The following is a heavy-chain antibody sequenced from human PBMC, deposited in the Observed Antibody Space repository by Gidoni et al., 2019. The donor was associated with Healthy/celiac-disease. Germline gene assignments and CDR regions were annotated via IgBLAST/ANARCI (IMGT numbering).Heavy chain of an antibody. Sequence: QLQLQESGPGLVKPSETLSLTCNVSGGLISSSSDSWGWIRQPPGKGMEWIGIIEYSGSTYYNPSLKSRVTISVDTSKNQFSLKLSSVTAADTAVYYCARFFSPHYYDSSGYYGRILGWGQGTLVTVSS. CDR3: ARFFSPHYYDSSGYYGRILG. CDR1: GGLISSSSDS. D-gene: IGHD3-22*01. V-gene: IGHV4-39*01. J-gene: IGHJ4*02. CDR2: IEYSGST.